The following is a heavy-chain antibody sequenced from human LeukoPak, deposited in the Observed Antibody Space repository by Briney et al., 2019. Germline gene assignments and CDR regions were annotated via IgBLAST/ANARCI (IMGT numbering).Heavy chain of an antibody. CDR3: ARVWNSPLVDDY. Sequence: LSLTCTVSGGSISSSSYYWGWIRQPPGKGLEWISYISSSGDTVYYADSVKGRFTISRDNAKNSLYLQMNSLRAEDTAVYYCARVWNSPLVDDYWGQGTLVTVSS. V-gene: IGHV3-11*04. J-gene: IGHJ4*02. CDR2: ISSSGDTV. CDR1: GGSISSSSYY. D-gene: IGHD1-7*01.